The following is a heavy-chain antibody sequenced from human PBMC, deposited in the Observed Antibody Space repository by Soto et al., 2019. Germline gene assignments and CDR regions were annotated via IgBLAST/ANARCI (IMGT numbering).Heavy chain of an antibody. D-gene: IGHD3-22*01. Sequence: PGGSLRLSCAASGFTFSSYAMSWVRQAPGKGLEWVSAISGSGGSTYYADSVKGRFTISRDNSKNTLYLQMNSLRAEDTAVYYCAKTVRAMIVVVTKYYFDYWGQGTLVTVSS. CDR3: AKTVRAMIVVVTKYYFDY. V-gene: IGHV3-23*01. CDR1: GFTFSSYA. J-gene: IGHJ4*02. CDR2: ISGSGGST.